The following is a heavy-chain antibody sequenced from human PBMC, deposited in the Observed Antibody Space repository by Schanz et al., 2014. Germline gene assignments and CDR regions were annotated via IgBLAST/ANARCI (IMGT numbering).Heavy chain of an antibody. D-gene: IGHD5-12*01. J-gene: IGHJ4*02. Sequence: VQLVESGGGLVQPGGSLRLSCAASGFTFSDHYMDWVRQAPGKGLEWVSYISSSSSYIYYADSVKGRFTISRDNSKTTLSLQMNSLRAEDTAVYYCASPSGYSDYGTYFDFWGQGTLVTVSS. CDR1: GFTFSDHY. CDR3: ASPSGYSDYGTYFDF. CDR2: ISSSSSYI. V-gene: IGHV3-11*04.